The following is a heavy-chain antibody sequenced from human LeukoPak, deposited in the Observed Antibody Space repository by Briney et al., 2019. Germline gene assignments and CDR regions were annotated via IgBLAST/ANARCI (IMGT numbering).Heavy chain of an antibody. CDR3: ARGQSTLEY. Sequence: GGSLRLSCAASGFTVSSNYMSWVRQAPEKGLEWVSVIYSGDTAYYADSVKGRFTISKDNSKNTLYLQMNSLRAEDTAVYCCARGQSTLEYWGQGTLVTVSS. J-gene: IGHJ4*02. CDR2: IYSGDTA. V-gene: IGHV3-53*01. CDR1: GFTVSSNY.